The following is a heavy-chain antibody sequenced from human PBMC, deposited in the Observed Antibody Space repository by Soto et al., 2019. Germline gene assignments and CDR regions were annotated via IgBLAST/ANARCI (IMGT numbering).Heavy chain of an antibody. CDR2: VSYDGSNK. Sequence: QVQLVESGGGVVQPGRSLRLSCAASGFTFSGYAMHWVRQAPGKGLEWVAVVSYDGSNKYYADSVKGRFTIARDNSKNNLYLQVNSLRAEDTAVYYCAREMSYYDSGGLLTNFDYWGQGTLVTVSS. D-gene: IGHD3-22*01. CDR1: GFTFSGYA. CDR3: AREMSYYDSGGLLTNFDY. J-gene: IGHJ4*02. V-gene: IGHV3-30-3*01.